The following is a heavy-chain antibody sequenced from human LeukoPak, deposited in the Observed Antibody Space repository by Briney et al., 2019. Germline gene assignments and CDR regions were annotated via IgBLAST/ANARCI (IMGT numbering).Heavy chain of an antibody. CDR2: IYYSGST. V-gene: IGHV4-30-4*01. D-gene: IGHD2-15*01. CDR1: GGSISSGDYY. J-gene: IGHJ3*02. Sequence: SQTLSLTCTVSGGSISSGDYYWSWIRQPPGKCLEWIGYIYYSGSTYYNPSLKSRVTISVDTSKNQFSMKLSSVTAADTAVYYCARDAGSHHDAFDIWGQGTMVTVSS. CDR3: ARDAGSHHDAFDI.